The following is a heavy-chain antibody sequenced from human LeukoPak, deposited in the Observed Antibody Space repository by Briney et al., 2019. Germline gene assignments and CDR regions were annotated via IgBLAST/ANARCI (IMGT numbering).Heavy chain of an antibody. Sequence: PSETLSLTCTVSGGSISSYYWSWIRQPPGKGLEWIGYIYYSGSTNYNPSLKSRVTISVDTSKNQFSLKLSSVTAADTAVYYRASGEDYYDSSGYYSGDFQHWGQGTLVTVSS. D-gene: IGHD3-22*01. CDR3: ASGEDYYDSSGYYSGDFQH. J-gene: IGHJ1*01. CDR2: IYYSGST. V-gene: IGHV4-59*01. CDR1: GGSISSYY.